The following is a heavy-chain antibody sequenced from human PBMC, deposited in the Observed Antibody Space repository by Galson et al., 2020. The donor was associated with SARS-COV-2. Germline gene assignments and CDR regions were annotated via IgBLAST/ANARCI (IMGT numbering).Heavy chain of an antibody. CDR3: AKGGDHGDY. CDR1: GFTFSSYA. CDR2: ISGSGGST. D-gene: IGHD2-21*02. J-gene: IGHJ4*02. V-gene: IGHV3-23*01. Sequence: GESLKISCAASGFTFSSYAMSWVRQAPGKGLEWVSAISGSGGSTYYADSVKGRFTISRDNSKNTLDLQMNSLRAEDTAVYYCAKGGDHGDYWGQGTLVTVSS.